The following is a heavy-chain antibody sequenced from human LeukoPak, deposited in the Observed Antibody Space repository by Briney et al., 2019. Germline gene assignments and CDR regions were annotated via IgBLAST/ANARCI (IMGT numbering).Heavy chain of an antibody. V-gene: IGHV4-39*07. CDR2: IYSSGST. J-gene: IGHJ3*02. CDR3: ARVRITVFFDSFDI. D-gene: IGHD3-3*01. CDR1: GGSISSSSYY. Sequence: SETLSLTCTVSGGSISSSSYYWGWIRQPPGKGLEWIGSIYSSGSTYYNPSLKSRVTISVDTSKKQFSLKLRSVTAADTAVYYCARVRITVFFDSFDIWGQGTMVTVSS.